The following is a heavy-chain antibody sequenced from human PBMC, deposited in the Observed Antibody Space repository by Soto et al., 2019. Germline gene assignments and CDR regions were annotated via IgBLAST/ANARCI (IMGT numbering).Heavy chain of an antibody. CDR3: ARELLYYDILTGLRMSFDWFDP. CDR1: GYTFTSYA. Sequence: QVQLVQSGAEVKKPGASVKVSCKASGYTFTSYAMHWVRQAPGQRLEWMGWINAGNGNTKYSQKFQGRVTITRDTSASTAYMELSSLRSEDTDVYYCARELLYYDILTGLRMSFDWFDPWGQGTLVTVSS. J-gene: IGHJ5*02. CDR2: INAGNGNT. D-gene: IGHD3-9*01. V-gene: IGHV1-3*01.